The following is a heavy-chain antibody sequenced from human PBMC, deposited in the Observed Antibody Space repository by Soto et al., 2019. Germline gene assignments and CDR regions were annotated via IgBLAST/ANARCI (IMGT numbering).Heavy chain of an antibody. V-gene: IGHV4-30-2*01. CDR2: IYHSGST. J-gene: IGHJ6*02. CDR1: GGSISSGGYS. CDR3: ARGGVTGTYYYYGMDV. D-gene: IGHD1-20*01. Sequence: CAVSGGSISSGGYSWSWIRQPPGKGLEWIGYIYHSGSTYYNPSLKSRVTISVDRSKNQFSLKLSSVTAADTAVYYCARGGVTGTYYYYGMDVWGQGTTVTVSS.